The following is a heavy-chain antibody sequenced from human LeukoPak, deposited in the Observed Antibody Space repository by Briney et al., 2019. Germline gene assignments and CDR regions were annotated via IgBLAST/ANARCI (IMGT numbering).Heavy chain of an antibody. CDR3: AREDDSWGPNNLDL. CDR2: IDTSSSTM. V-gene: IGHV3-48*02. D-gene: IGHD7-27*01. CDR1: AFTFSDYS. Sequence: GGSLRLSCAASAFTFSDYSMNWVRQAPGKGLEWISYIDTSSSTMYYADSVMGRFTISRDNAKESLYLQVNSLRDEDTAVYYCAREDDSWGPNNLDLWGQGTMVTVSS. J-gene: IGHJ3*01.